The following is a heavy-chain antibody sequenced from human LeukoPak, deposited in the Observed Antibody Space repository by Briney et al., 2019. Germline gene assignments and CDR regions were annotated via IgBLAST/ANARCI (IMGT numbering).Heavy chain of an antibody. CDR3: ARDSHYYGSGRPYWYFDL. V-gene: IGHV1-18*01. Sequence: ASVKVSCKASGYTFTSYGISWVRQAPGQGLEWMGWISAYNGNTNYAQKLQGRVTMTTDTSTSTAYMELRSLRSDDTAVYYCARDSHYYGSGRPYWYFDLWGRGTLVTVSS. D-gene: IGHD3-10*01. J-gene: IGHJ2*01. CDR1: GYTFTSYG. CDR2: ISAYNGNT.